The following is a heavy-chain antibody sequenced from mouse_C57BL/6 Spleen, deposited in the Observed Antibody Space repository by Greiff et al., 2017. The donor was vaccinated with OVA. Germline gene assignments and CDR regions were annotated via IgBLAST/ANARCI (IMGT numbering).Heavy chain of an antibody. J-gene: IGHJ1*03. V-gene: IGHV6-3*01. Sequence: EVKLVESGGGLVQPGGSMKLSCVASGFTFSNYWMNWVRQSPEKGLEWVAQIRLKSDNYATHYAESVKGRFTISRDDSKSSVYLQMNNLRAEDTGIYYCTGGGYDGDWYFDVWGTGTTVTVSS. CDR2: IRLKSDNYAT. D-gene: IGHD2-2*01. CDR3: TGGGYDGDWYFDV. CDR1: GFTFSNYW.